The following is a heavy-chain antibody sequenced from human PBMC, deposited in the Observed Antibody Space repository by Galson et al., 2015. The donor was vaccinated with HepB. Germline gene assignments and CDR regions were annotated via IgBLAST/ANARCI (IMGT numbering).Heavy chain of an antibody. CDR2: ISAYNGNT. CDR3: ASAGSYQYSSPYYYYGMDV. J-gene: IGHJ6*02. CDR1: GYTFTSYG. D-gene: IGHD6-6*01. V-gene: IGHV1-18*04. Sequence: QSGAEVKKPGESLKISCKGSGYTFTSYGISWVRQAPGQGLEWMGWISAYNGNTNYAQKLQGRVTMTTDTSTSTAYMELRSLRSDDTAVYYCASAGSYQYSSPYYYYGMDVWGQGTTVTVSS.